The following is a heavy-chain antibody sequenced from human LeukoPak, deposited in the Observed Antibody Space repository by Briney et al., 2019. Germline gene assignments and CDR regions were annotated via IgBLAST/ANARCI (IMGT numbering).Heavy chain of an antibody. J-gene: IGHJ6*03. V-gene: IGHV1-69*05. Sequence: ASVNVSCQASGGTFSSYAISWVRQAPGQGLEWMGGIIPIFGTANYAQKYQGRVTITTDESTSTAYMELSSLRSEDTAVYYCARGRHNSGWVNYYYYYMDVWGKGTTVTVSS. CDR1: GGTFSSYA. D-gene: IGHD6-19*01. CDR2: IIPIFGTA. CDR3: ARGRHNSGWVNYYYYYMDV.